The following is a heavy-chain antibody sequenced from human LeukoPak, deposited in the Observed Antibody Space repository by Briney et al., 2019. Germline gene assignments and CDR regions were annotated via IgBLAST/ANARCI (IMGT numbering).Heavy chain of an antibody. Sequence: SETLSLXCTVSGGSISSSSYYWGWIRQPPGKGLEWIGSIYYSGSTYYNPSLKSRVTISVDTSKNQFSLKLSSVTAADAAVYYCDGGDSSGYSFDPVFDYWGQGTLVTVSS. V-gene: IGHV4-39*01. CDR2: IYYSGST. CDR3: DGGDSSGYSFDPVFDY. J-gene: IGHJ4*02. CDR1: GGSISSSSYY. D-gene: IGHD3-22*01.